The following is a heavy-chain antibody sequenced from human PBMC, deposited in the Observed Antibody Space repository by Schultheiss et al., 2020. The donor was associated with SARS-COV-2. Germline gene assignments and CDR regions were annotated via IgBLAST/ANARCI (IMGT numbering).Heavy chain of an antibody. Sequence: GGSLRLSCAASGFTFSSYSMNWVRQAPGKGLEWVSSISSSSSYIYYADSVKGRFTISRDNAKNSLYLQMNSLRAEDTAVYYCAKVMAGDPPDFDYWGQGTLVTVSS. D-gene: IGHD5-24*01. CDR1: GFTFSSYS. J-gene: IGHJ4*02. CDR2: ISSSSSYI. CDR3: AKVMAGDPPDFDY. V-gene: IGHV3-21*01.